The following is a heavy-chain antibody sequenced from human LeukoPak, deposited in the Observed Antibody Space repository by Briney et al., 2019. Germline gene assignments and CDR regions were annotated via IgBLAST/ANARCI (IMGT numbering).Heavy chain of an antibody. D-gene: IGHD2-21*01. CDR2: IIPIFGTA. V-gene: IGHV1-69*05. Sequence: SVKVSCKASGGTFSSYAISWVRQAPGQGLEWMGGIIPIFGTANYAQKFQGRVTITTDESTSTAYMELSSLRSEDTAVYYCARGFPRGPYCGGDCYYFDYWGQGTLVTVSS. J-gene: IGHJ4*02. CDR1: GGTFSSYA. CDR3: ARGFPRGPYCGGDCYYFDY.